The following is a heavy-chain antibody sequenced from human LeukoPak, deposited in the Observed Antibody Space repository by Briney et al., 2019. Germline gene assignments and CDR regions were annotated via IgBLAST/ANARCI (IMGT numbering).Heavy chain of an antibody. CDR3: AKGPYYDILTGPRNWFDP. CDR1: GGSISSGGYY. J-gene: IGHJ5*02. D-gene: IGHD3-9*01. CDR2: IYYSGST. Sequence: SETPSLTCTVSGGSISSGGYYWSWIRQHPGKGLEWIGYIYYSGSTYYNPSLKSRVTISVDTSKNQFSLKLSSVTAADTAVYYCAKGPYYDILTGPRNWFDPWGQGTLVTVSS. V-gene: IGHV4-31*03.